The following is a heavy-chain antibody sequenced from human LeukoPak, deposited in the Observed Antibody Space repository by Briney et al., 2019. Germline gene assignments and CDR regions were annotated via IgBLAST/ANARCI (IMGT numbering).Heavy chain of an antibody. Sequence: GGSLRLSCAASGFTVSSNYMSWVRQAPGKGLEWVSVIYSGGSTYYADSVKGRFTISRDNSKNTLYLQMNSLRAEDTAVYYCASFFLEWLLRPFDYWGQGTLVTVSS. CDR2: IYSGGST. D-gene: IGHD3-3*01. J-gene: IGHJ4*02. V-gene: IGHV3-53*01. CDR1: GFTVSSNY. CDR3: ASFFLEWLLRPFDY.